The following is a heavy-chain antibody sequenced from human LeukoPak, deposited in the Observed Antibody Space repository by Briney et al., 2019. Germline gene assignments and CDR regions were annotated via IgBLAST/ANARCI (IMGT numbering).Heavy chain of an antibody. V-gene: IGHV4-34*01. Sequence: SGALSLTCAVYGGSFSGYYWSWIRQPPGKGLEWIGEINHSGSTNYNPSLKSRVTISVDTSKNQFSLKLSSVTAADTAVYYCASGSSGSYHFDYWGQGTLVTVSS. CDR2: INHSGST. CDR3: ASGSSGSYHFDY. CDR1: GGSFSGYY. D-gene: IGHD1-26*01. J-gene: IGHJ4*02.